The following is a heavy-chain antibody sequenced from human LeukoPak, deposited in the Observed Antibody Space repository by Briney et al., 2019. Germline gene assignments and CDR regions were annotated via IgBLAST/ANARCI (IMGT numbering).Heavy chain of an antibody. D-gene: IGHD1-26*01. Sequence: GGSLRLSCAASRFIFSKYAMSWVRQAPGKGLEWVSGSSGRGVYTYYADSVKGRFTVSRDNSSSTLYLQINNLRAEDTAVYYCAKPDGLESGTSNYAFHIWGQGTMVTVSS. CDR2: SSGRGVYT. CDR1: RFIFSKYA. V-gene: IGHV3-23*01. J-gene: IGHJ3*02. CDR3: AKPDGLESGTSNYAFHI.